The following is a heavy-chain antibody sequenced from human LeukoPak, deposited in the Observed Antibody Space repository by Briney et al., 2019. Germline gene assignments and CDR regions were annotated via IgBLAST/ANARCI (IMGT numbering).Heavy chain of an antibody. J-gene: IGHJ4*02. CDR3: AKDLEPQLVGAADY. CDR2: ISYDGSNK. CDR1: GFTFSSYS. V-gene: IGHV3-30*18. Sequence: GGSLRLSCAASGFTFSSYSMNWVRQAPGKGLEWVAVISYDGSNKYYADSVKGRFTISRDNSKNTLYLQMNSQRAEDTAVYYCAKDLEPQLVGAADYWGQGTLVTVSS. D-gene: IGHD1-26*01.